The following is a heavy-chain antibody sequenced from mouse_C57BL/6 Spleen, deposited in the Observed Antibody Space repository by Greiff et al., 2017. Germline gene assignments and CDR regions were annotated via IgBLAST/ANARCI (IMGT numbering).Heavy chain of an antibody. D-gene: IGHD1-1*01. CDR2: IYPGIGNT. CDR1: GYTFTDYY. V-gene: IGHV1-84*01. CDR3: ARVVAKDYAMDY. J-gene: IGHJ4*01. Sequence: LMESGPELVKPGASVKISCKASGYTFTDYYINWVKQRPGQGLEWIGWIYPGIGNTKYNEKFKGKATLTVDTSSSTAYLQLSSLTSEGSAVYFCARVVAKDYAMDYWGQGTSVTVSS.